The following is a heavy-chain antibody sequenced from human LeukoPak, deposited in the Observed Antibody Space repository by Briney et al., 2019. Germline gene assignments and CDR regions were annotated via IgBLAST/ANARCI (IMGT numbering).Heavy chain of an antibody. V-gene: IGHV4-59*08. D-gene: IGHD6-13*01. CDR1: GGSISSYY. CDR2: IYYSGST. CDR3: ARGRQQLATFYYYYYMDV. Sequence: SETLSLTCTVSGGSISSYYWSWIRQPPGKGLEWIGYIYYSGSTDYNPSLKSRVTISVDTSKNQFSLKLSSVTAADTAVYYCARGRQQLATFYYYYYMDVWGKGTTVTVSS. J-gene: IGHJ6*03.